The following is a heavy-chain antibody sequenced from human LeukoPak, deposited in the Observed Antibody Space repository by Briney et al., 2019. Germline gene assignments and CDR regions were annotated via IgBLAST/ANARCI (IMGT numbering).Heavy chain of an antibody. V-gene: IGHV3-53*01. J-gene: IGHJ4*02. Sequence: GGSLRLSCAASGFAVSSKYMSWVRQAPGKGLEWVSVIYSDGRTYYADSVKDRFTISRDISKNTLFLQMTSLRAEDTAVYYCAKVKGWYGEGYFDYWGQGTLVTVSS. CDR2: IYSDGRT. CDR1: GFAVSSKY. D-gene: IGHD3-10*01. CDR3: AKVKGWYGEGYFDY.